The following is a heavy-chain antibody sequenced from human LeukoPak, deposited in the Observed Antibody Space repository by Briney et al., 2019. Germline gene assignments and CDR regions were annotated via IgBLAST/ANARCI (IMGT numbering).Heavy chain of an antibody. V-gene: IGHV3-23*01. CDR3: AKDPTTYYYDSSDLDAFDI. J-gene: IGHJ3*02. CDR2: ISGSGGST. Sequence: GGSLRLSCAASGFTFSSYAMSWVRQAPGKGLEWVSAISGSGGSTYYADSVKGRFTISRDNSKNTLYLQMNSLRAEDTAVYYCAKDPTTYYYDSSDLDAFDIWGQGTMVTVSS. D-gene: IGHD3-22*01. CDR1: GFTFSSYA.